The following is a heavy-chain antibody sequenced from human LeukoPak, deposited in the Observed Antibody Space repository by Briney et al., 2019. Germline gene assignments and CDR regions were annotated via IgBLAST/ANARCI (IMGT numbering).Heavy chain of an antibody. CDR2: IYYSGST. V-gene: IGHV4-28*03. Sequence: SDTLSLTCAVSGYSISSSNWWGWIRQPPGKGLEWIGYIYYSGSTNYNPSLKSRVTMSVDTSKNQFSLKLSSVTAADTAVYYCARGVYSSGWYSPLYFDYWGQGTLVTVSS. CDR3: ARGVYSSGWYSPLYFDY. J-gene: IGHJ4*02. D-gene: IGHD6-19*01. CDR1: GYSISSSNW.